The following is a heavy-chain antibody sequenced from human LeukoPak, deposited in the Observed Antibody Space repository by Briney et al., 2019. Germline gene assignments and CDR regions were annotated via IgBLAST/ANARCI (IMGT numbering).Heavy chain of an antibody. D-gene: IGHD6-6*01. CDR2: ISSSSSYI. V-gene: IGHV3-21*04. CDR1: GFTFSSYS. Sequence: PGGSLRLSCAASGFTFSSYSMNWVRQAPGKGLEWVSSISSSSSYIYYADSVKGRFTISRDNSKNTLYLQMNSLRAEDTAVYYCARGEYSSSSVVDFDYWGQGTLVTVSS. CDR3: ARGEYSSSSVVDFDY. J-gene: IGHJ4*02.